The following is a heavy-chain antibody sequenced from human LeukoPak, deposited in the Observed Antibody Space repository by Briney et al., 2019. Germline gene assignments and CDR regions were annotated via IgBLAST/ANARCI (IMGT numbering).Heavy chain of an antibody. J-gene: IGHJ4*02. CDR2: INPSGGST. Sequence: ASVKVSCKASGYTFTSYYMHWVRQAPGQGLEWMEIINPSGGSTSYAQKFQGRVTMTRDTSTSTVYMELSSLGSEDTAVYYCAREGGDGDYERYYFDYWGQGTLVTVSS. V-gene: IGHV1-46*01. CDR1: GYTFTSYY. D-gene: IGHD4-17*01. CDR3: AREGGDGDYERYYFDY.